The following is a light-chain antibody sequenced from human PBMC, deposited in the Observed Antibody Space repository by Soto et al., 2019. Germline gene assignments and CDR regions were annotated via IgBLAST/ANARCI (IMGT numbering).Light chain of an antibody. J-gene: IGKJ1*01. V-gene: IGKV1-39*01. Sequence: DIQMTQSPSSLSASVGDRVTITCRASQNVRNYLNWYQKKSGEAPNLLIFAASTLQSGVPSRFSGSGAETEFTLTISSPQPEDFATYYCQESYTRAFGQGTVVEI. CDR3: QESYTRA. CDR1: QNVRNY. CDR2: AAS.